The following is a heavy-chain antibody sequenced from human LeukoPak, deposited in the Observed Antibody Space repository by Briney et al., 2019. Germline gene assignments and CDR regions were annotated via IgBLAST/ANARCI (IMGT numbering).Heavy chain of an antibody. Sequence: GGSLRLSCAASGFTFSSYSMNWVRQALGKGLEWVSSISSSSSYIYYADSVKGRFTISRDNAKNSLYLQMNSLRAEDTAVYYCALVRGRPHSYWGQGTLVTVSS. CDR3: ALVRGRPHSY. D-gene: IGHD6-13*01. CDR2: ISSSSSYI. CDR1: GFTFSSYS. J-gene: IGHJ4*02. V-gene: IGHV3-21*01.